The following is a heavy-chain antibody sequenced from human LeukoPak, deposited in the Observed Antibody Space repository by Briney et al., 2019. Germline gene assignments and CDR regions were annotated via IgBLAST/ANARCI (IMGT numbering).Heavy chain of an antibody. CDR3: ARGDIVVVPAAMFYYYYYMDV. J-gene: IGHJ6*03. D-gene: IGHD2-2*01. Sequence: SETLSLTCTVSGGSISSYYWSWIRQPPGKGLEWSEYTYYSGSTNYNPSLKSRVTISVDTSKSQFSLKLSSVTAADTAVYYCARGDIVVVPAAMFYYYYYMDVWGKGTTVTISS. V-gene: IGHV4-59*01. CDR1: GGSISSYY. CDR2: TYYSGST.